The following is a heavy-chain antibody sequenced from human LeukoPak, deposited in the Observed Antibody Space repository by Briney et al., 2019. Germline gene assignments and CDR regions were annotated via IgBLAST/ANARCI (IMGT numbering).Heavy chain of an antibody. D-gene: IGHD3-22*01. CDR2: VGRSADSA. J-gene: IGHJ4*02. CDR3: GGDQMDVPSCYYFL. CDR1: GFIFSDYA. Sequence: GGSLRLSCAASGFIFSDYAMSWVRQAPGKGLEWVSSVGRSADSAVYTDSVQGRFTISRDNARNTLYLQMNSLRAEDTAVYYCGGDQMDVPSCYYFLGGQGTLVTVSP. V-gene: IGHV3-23*01.